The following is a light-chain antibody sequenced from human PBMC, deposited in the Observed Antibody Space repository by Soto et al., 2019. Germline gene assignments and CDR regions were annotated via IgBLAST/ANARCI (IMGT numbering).Light chain of an antibody. V-gene: IGLV1-40*01. CDR1: SSNIGAGYD. CDR2: DNS. J-gene: IGLJ3*02. CDR3: QSYDSSSWV. Sequence: QAVVTQPPSVSEAPGQRVTISCTGSSSNIGAGYDVHWYQQLPGTAPKLLIYDNSNRPSGVPDRFSGSKSGTSASLAITGLQAEDEADYYCQSYDSSSWVFGGGTKVTVL.